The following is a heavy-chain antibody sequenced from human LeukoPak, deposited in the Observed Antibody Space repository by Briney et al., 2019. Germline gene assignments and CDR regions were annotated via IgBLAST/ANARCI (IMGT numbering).Heavy chain of an antibody. CDR1: GFTFSSYS. CDR3: ARGDCSGGSCYQA. J-gene: IGHJ4*02. D-gene: IGHD2-15*01. V-gene: IGHV3-21*01. CDR2: ISSSSSYI. Sequence: PGGSLRLSCSASGFTFSSYSMNLVRPAPGEGLEGGSSISSSSSYIYYADSVKGRFTISRDNAKNSLYLQMNSLRAEDTAVYYCARGDCSGGSCYQAWGQGTLVTVSS.